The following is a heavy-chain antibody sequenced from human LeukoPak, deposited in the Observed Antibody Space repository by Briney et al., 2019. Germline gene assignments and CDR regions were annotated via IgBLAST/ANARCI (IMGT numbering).Heavy chain of an antibody. CDR3: ARFSCSGGTCYPPDY. J-gene: IGHJ4*02. V-gene: IGHV3-72*01. CDR1: GFTFSDHY. Sequence: GGSLRLSCAVSGFTFSDHYMDWVRQAPGKGLEWVGRIKNKANGYTTQYAASVTGRFIISRDDSKNSLYLQMNSLKTEDTAVYYCARFSCSGGTCYPPDYWGQGTLVTVSS. D-gene: IGHD2-15*01. CDR2: IKNKANGYTT.